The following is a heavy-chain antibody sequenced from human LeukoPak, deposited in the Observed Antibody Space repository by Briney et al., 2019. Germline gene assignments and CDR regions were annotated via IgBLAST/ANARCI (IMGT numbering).Heavy chain of an antibody. CDR2: IIPILGIA. J-gene: IGHJ6*03. V-gene: IGHV1-69*02. CDR3: ARGLTIFGVVINYMDV. CDR1: GGTFSSYT. Sequence: SVKVSCKASGGTFSSYTISWVRQAPGQGLELMGRIIPILGIANYAQKFQVRVTITADKSTRTAYMELSSLRSEDTAVYYCARGLTIFGVVINYMDVWGKGTTVTVSS. D-gene: IGHD3-3*01.